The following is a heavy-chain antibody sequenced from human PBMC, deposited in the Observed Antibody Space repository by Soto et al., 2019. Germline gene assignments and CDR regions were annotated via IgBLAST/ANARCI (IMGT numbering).Heavy chain of an antibody. V-gene: IGHV1-18*01. CDR3: ARLYSSGWYNWFDP. CDR2: ISAYNGNT. D-gene: IGHD6-19*01. Sequence: APVKVSCKASGYTFTSYGISWVRQAPGQGLEWMGWISAYNGNTNYAQKLQGRVTMTTDTSTSTAYMELRSLRSDDTAVYYCARLYSSGWYNWFDPWGQGTLVTVSS. CDR1: GYTFTSYG. J-gene: IGHJ5*02.